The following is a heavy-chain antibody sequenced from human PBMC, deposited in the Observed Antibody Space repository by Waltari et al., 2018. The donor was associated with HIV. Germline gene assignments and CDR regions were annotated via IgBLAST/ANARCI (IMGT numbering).Heavy chain of an antibody. V-gene: IGHV4-39*07. CDR3: ASAAGYYYLLTGAPRSWLDS. Sequence: QLQLQESGPGLVKTSETLSLTCTVPGGSISRGNYYWGWIRQPPGKGLELIGPIFYSGSDVYNPPLESGVTISLDTSKTHFSLKLSSVTAAAPAVYYCASAAGYYYLLTGAPRSWLDSWGQGTLGTVSS. J-gene: IGHJ5*01. CDR1: GGSISRGNYY. CDR2: IFYSGSD. D-gene: IGHD3-9*01.